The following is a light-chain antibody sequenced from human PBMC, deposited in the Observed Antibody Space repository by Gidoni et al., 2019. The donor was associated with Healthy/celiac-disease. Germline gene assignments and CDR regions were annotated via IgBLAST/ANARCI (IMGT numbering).Light chain of an antibody. V-gene: IGLV2-11*01. J-gene: IGLJ3*02. CDR1: SSDVGGYNY. CDR2: DVT. CDR3: CSYAGSYSNWV. Sequence: QSALTQPRSVSGSPGQSVTISCTGTSSDVGGYNYVSWYQQHPGKAPKLMIYDVTKRPSGVPDRFSGSKSGVMASLTISGLQAEDEADYYCCSYAGSYSNWVFGGGTKLTVL.